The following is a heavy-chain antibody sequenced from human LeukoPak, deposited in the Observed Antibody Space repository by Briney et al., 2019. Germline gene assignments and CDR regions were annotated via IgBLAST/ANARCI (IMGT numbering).Heavy chain of an antibody. Sequence: GGSLRLSCAASGFTFSSYGMNWVRQAPGKGLEWVSYISSSSSPIYYADYVKGRFTISRDNAKNSLYLQMNSLRDEDTSVYYCARDSSYAFDYWGQGALVTVSS. V-gene: IGHV3-48*02. J-gene: IGHJ4*02. CDR3: ARDSSYAFDY. D-gene: IGHD2-2*01. CDR2: ISSSSSPI. CDR1: GFTFSSYG.